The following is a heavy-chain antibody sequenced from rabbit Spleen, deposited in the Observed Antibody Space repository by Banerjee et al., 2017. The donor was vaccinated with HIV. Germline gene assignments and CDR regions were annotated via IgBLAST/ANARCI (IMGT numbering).Heavy chain of an antibody. Sequence: QSLEESGGDLVKPGASLTLTCTASGFSFSSSYYMCWVRQAPGKGLECIACIYNGDGSTYYASWVNGRFTISKTSSTTVTLQMTSLTAADTATYFCARGSATMTMVITGYYFNLWGPGTLVTVS. CDR3: ARGSATMTMVITGYYFNL. CDR1: GFSFSSSYY. D-gene: IGHD2-1*01. J-gene: IGHJ4*01. CDR2: IYNGDGST. V-gene: IGHV1S40*01.